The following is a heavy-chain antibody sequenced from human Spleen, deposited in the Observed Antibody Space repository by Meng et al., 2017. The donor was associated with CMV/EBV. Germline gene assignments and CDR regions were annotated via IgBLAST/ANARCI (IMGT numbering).Heavy chain of an antibody. D-gene: IGHD6-19*01. CDR1: GGSISSSSYY. J-gene: IGHJ4*02. CDR3: MRGGGIGVAGY. V-gene: IGHV4-39*07. CDR2: IHYSGST. Sequence: SETLSLTCTVSGGSISSSSYYWGWIRRPPGKGLEWIGSIHYSGSTYYNPSLKSRVTISVDTSKNQFSLKVSSVTAADTAIYYCMRGGGIGVAGYWGQGTLVTVSS.